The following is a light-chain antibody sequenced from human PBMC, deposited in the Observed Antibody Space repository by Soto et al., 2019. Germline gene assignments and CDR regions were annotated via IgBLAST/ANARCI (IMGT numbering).Light chain of an antibody. CDR3: QSYDTRLSGYV. CDR2: DNN. V-gene: IGLV1-40*01. CDR1: SSNIGAGYD. J-gene: IGLJ1*01. Sequence: QSVLTQSPSVSGAPGQRFTLSCTGSSSNIGAGYDVHWYQQLPGAAPKLLIYDNNNRPSGVPDRFSGSKSGASASLAITGLQAEDEADYYCQSYDTRLSGYVFGTGTKVTVL.